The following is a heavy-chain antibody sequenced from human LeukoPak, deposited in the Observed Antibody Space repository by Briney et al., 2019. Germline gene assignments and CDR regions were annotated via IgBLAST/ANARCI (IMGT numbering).Heavy chain of an antibody. CDR1: GFTFSSYG. CDR3: AELGITMIGGV. J-gene: IGHJ6*04. D-gene: IGHD3-10*02. V-gene: IGHV3-48*04. Sequence: GGSLRLSCAASGFTFSSYGMSWVRQAPGKGLEWVSYISSSGSTIYYADSVKGRCTISRDNAKNSLYLQMNSLRAEDTAVYYCAELGITMIGGVWGKGTTVTISS. CDR2: ISSSGSTI.